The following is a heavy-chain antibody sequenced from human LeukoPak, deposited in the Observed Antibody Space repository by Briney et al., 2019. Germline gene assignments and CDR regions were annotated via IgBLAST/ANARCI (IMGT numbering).Heavy chain of an antibody. D-gene: IGHD3-16*01. V-gene: IGHV1-18*01. Sequence: GASVKVSCKTSGCFFPSYGISWVRQAPGQGLEWMGWVSAYNGNTNYHQKLQDRVTMTTDTSTTTAYMELRTLRSDDTAVYYCARAKWGVYGMDVWGQGTTVTVSS. CDR3: ARAKWGVYGMDV. CDR2: VSAYNGNT. CDR1: GCFFPSYG. J-gene: IGHJ6*02.